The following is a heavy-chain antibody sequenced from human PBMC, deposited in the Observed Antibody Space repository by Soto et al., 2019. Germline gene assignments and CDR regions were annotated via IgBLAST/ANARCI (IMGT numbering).Heavy chain of an antibody. D-gene: IGHD2-2*01. CDR1: GYPFPSFE. CDR3: ARESNHYQDFFQN. J-gene: IGHJ4*02. V-gene: IGHV1-3*01. Sequence: RASVKVSCKTSGYPFPSFEVHWIRQAPGQRPEWMGGISNAGSGNTKYSQKFQDRLTIAGDKRATTVYMALSSLTSEDTATYYCARESNHYQDFFQNWGQGTQVTVS. CDR2: ISNAGSGNT.